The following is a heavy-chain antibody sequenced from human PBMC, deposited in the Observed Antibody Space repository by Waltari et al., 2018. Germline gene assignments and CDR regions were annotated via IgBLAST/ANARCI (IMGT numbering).Heavy chain of an antibody. CDR1: GGSFSGYY. CDR3: ARHGRFQWLVPDYFDY. Sequence: QVQLQQWGAGLLKPSETLSLTCAVYGGSFSGYYWSWIRQPPGKGLEWSGEINHSGSTSHNPSLKSRVTISVETSKNQFSLKLSSVTAADTAVYYCARHGRFQWLVPDYFDYWGQGTLVTVSS. CDR2: INHSGST. J-gene: IGHJ4*02. V-gene: IGHV4-34*01. D-gene: IGHD6-19*01.